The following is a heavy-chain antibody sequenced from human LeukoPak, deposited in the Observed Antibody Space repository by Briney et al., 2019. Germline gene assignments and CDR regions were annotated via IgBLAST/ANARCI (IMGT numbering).Heavy chain of an antibody. CDR2: IIPIFGTT. CDR3: ASRAAADTRYYYGMDV. D-gene: IGHD6-13*01. V-gene: IGHV1-69*13. Sequence: SVKVSCKASGGTFSSYAISWVRQAPGQGLEWMGGIIPIFGTTNYAQKFQGRVTITADESTSTAYMELSSLRSEDTAVYYCASRAAADTRYYYGMDVWGQGTTVTVSS. CDR1: GGTFSSYA. J-gene: IGHJ6*02.